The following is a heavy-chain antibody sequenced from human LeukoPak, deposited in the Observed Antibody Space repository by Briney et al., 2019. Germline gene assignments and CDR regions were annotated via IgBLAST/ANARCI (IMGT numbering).Heavy chain of an antibody. V-gene: IGHV1-69*05. CDR3: ARDLRIAAAIRKGGFDY. D-gene: IGHD6-13*01. CDR2: IIPIFGTA. Sequence: ASVKVSCKASGGTFSSYAISWVRQAPGQGLEWMGGIIPIFGTANYAQKFQGRVTMTRDTSTSTVYMELSSLRSEDTAVYYCARDLRIAAAIRKGGFDYWGQGTLVTVSS. CDR1: GGTFSSYA. J-gene: IGHJ4*02.